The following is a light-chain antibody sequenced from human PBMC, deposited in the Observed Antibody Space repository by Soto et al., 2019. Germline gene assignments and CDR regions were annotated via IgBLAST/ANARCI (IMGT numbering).Light chain of an antibody. CDR1: PSDIGAYNY. Sequence: QSALTQPASVSGSPGQSITISCSGTPSDIGAYNYVSWYQHLPGKPPEVIIYDVTNRPSGVSSRFSGSKSGTTASLTISGLQAEDEANYYCGSYTITSTLMIFGGGTQLTVL. CDR2: DVT. V-gene: IGLV2-14*03. CDR3: GSYTITSTLMI. J-gene: IGLJ2*01.